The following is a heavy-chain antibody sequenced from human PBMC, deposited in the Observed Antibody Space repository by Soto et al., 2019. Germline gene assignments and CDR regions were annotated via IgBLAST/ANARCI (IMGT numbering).Heavy chain of an antibody. CDR3: ARDLKYYDSSGLNWFDP. J-gene: IGHJ5*02. CDR1: GFKISSSS. Sequence: PGGSLRLSCAAFGFKISSSSMNWVRQAPGRGLEWVAYISDSGSNTLYADSVKGRFTVSRDTAKNSLYLQMNSLRAEDTAVYYCARDLKYYDSSGLNWFDPWGREPWSPSPQ. D-gene: IGHD3-22*01. V-gene: IGHV3-48*01. CDR2: ISDSGSNT.